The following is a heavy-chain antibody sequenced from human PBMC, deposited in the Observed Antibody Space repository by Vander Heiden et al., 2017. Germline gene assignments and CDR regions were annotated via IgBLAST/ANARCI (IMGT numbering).Heavy chain of an antibody. D-gene: IGHD3-3*01. Sequence: QLQLVQSGVEVNKPGSSVHVSCKASGVTFSSYAISWVRQAPGQGLEWMGGVIPIFGTASYAQKFQGIVTITADESTSTDYMEKSRRGSENAAVYYCAGSPFGPLGRATVYYDGMDVWGQGTTVTVSS. CDR1: GVTFSSYA. V-gene: IGHV1-69*01. CDR3: AGSPFGPLGRATVYYDGMDV. J-gene: IGHJ6*02. CDR2: VIPIFGTA.